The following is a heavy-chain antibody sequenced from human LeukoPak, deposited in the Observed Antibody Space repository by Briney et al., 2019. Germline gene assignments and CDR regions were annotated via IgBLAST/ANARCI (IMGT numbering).Heavy chain of an antibody. CDR2: IGYDGSNR. V-gene: IGHV3-30*02. CDR3: AKALRITILGVVPPFDH. J-gene: IGHJ5*02. CDR1: GFTFSSYG. Sequence: PGGSLRLSCAASGFTFSSYGMHWVRQGPGKGLERVAFIGYDGSNRYYADSVKGRFTISRDNSKNTLYLQMNSLRAEDTAVYYCAKALRITILGVVPPFDHWGQGTLVAVSS. D-gene: IGHD3-3*01.